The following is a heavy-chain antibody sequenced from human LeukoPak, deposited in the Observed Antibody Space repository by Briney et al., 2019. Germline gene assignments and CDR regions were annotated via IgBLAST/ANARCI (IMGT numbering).Heavy chain of an antibody. CDR2: ISYDGSNK. CDR1: GFTFRSYG. D-gene: IGHD6-6*01. J-gene: IGHJ4*02. CDR3: AATTYSSSFGFDY. Sequence: GGSLRLSCAASGFTFRSYGMHWVRQAPGKGLEWVAVISYDGSNKYYADSVKGRFTISRDNSKNTLYLQMNSLRAEDTAVYYCAATTYSSSFGFDYWGQGTLVTVSS. V-gene: IGHV3-30*03.